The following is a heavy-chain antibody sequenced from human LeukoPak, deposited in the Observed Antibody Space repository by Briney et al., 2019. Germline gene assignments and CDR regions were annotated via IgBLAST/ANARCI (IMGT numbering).Heavy chain of an antibody. D-gene: IGHD3-16*01. Sequence: PGGSLRLSCAVSGFTFSSFAMHWVRQAPGKGLEWVAVIFYDGTNKYYADSVKGRFTISRDNSKNTLYVQMNSLKAEDTAVYYCARDAYMGSYSFDYWGQGTLVTVSS. CDR1: GFTFSSFA. CDR2: IFYDGTNK. J-gene: IGHJ4*02. CDR3: ARDAYMGSYSFDY. V-gene: IGHV3-30-3*01.